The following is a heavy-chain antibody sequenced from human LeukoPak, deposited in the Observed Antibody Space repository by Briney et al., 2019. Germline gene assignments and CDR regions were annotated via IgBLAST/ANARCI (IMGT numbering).Heavy chain of an antibody. V-gene: IGHV1-2*02. CDR3: ARNRGLLWFGELLYYFDY. CDR2: INPNSGGT. CDR1: GYTFTGYY. Sequence: ASVKVSCKASGYTFTGYYMHWVRQAPGQGLEWMGWINPNSGGTNYAQKFQGRVTMTRDTSISTAYMELSRLRSDDTAVYYCARNRGLLWFGELLYYFDYWGQGTLVTVYS. J-gene: IGHJ4*02. D-gene: IGHD3-10*01.